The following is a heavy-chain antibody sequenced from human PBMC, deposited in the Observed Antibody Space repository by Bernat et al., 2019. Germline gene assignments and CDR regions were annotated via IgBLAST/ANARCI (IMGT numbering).Heavy chain of an antibody. CDR1: GFTFSDYY. Sequence: QVQLVESGGGLVKPGGSLRLSCAASGFTFSDYYMSWIRQAPGKGLDWVSYISSSSYTNYADSVKGRFTISRDNAKKSLYLQMNSLRAEDTAVYYCARGTSTSVPYMDVWGKGTTVTVSS. V-gene: IGHV3-11*05. CDR3: ARGTSTSVPYMDV. CDR2: ISSSSYT. J-gene: IGHJ6*03. D-gene: IGHD6-6*01.